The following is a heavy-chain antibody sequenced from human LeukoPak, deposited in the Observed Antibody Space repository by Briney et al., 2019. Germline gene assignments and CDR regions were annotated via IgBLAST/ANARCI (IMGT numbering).Heavy chain of an antibody. CDR2: INTGNGNT. D-gene: IGHD4-17*01. Sequence: ASVKVSCKASGYIFTSYPIHWVRQAPGQRLEWMGWINTGNGNTKYSQKFQGRVTMTRNTSISTAYMELSSLRSEDTAVYYCARGPDDYGDYWAFDIWGQGTMVTVSS. CDR3: ARGPDDYGDYWAFDI. V-gene: IGHV1-3*04. CDR1: GYIFTSYP. J-gene: IGHJ3*02.